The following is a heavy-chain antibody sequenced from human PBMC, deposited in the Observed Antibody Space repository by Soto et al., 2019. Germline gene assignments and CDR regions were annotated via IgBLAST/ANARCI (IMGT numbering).Heavy chain of an antibody. J-gene: IGHJ5*02. CDR2: ISDSGDST. V-gene: IGHV3-23*01. CDR3: AKGSQPSEFDP. CDR1: GFTFSSYA. Sequence: VQLSESGGGLVQPGGSLRLSCAASGFTFSSYAMSWVRQAPGKGLEWVSSISDSGDSTYYAESEKGRFTISRDNSKNTLYLQMNSLRAEDTALYYCAKGSQPSEFDPWGQGTLVTVSS.